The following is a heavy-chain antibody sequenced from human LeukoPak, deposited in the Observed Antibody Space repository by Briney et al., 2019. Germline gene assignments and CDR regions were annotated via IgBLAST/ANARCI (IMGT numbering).Heavy chain of an antibody. D-gene: IGHD4-11*01. V-gene: IGHV4-39*02. Sequence: SETLSLTCTVSGDSISSSHYYWGWIRQSPGKGLEWIGSIYSGGETHYNPSLNSRVTIFLDTSKNRFSLNLIPVTATDTAVYYCVRDYSNFVQGDWGQGTLVTVSS. CDR1: GDSISSSHYY. CDR2: IYSGGET. CDR3: VRDYSNFVQGD. J-gene: IGHJ4*02.